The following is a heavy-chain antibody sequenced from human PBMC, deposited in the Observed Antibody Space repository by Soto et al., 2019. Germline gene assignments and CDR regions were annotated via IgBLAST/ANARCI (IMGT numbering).Heavy chain of an antibody. CDR3: ARVGGNGYYYYYMDV. Sequence: SETLSLTCTVSGGSISSGGYYWSWIRQHPGKGLEWIGYIYYSGSTYYNPSLKSRVTISVVTSKNQFSLKLSSVTAADTAVYYCARVGGNGYYYYYMDVWGKGTTVTVSS. CDR2: IYYSGST. V-gene: IGHV4-31*03. CDR1: GGSISSGGYY. J-gene: IGHJ6*03. D-gene: IGHD3-16*01.